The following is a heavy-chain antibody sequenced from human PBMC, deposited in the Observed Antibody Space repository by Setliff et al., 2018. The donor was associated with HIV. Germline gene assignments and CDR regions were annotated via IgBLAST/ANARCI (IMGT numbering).Heavy chain of an antibody. V-gene: IGHV4-4*07. CDR1: GDSISGDF. J-gene: IGHJ4*02. D-gene: IGHD2-21*02. Sequence: PSETLSLTCTVSGDSISGDFWTWIRQPAGEGLEWIGRTHASGTTQCEPSLKNRCSMSIDTSKNQFSLKLSSVTAADTAVYYCARQTATGTSATFDSWGQGSLVTVSS. CDR3: ARQTATGTSATFDS. CDR2: THASGTT.